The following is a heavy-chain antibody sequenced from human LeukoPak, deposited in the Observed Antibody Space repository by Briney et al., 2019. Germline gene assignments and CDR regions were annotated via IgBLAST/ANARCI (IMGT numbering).Heavy chain of an antibody. CDR3: AKCLWFGELLSTADY. CDR1: GFTFSSYA. CDR2: ISYDGSNE. Sequence: GRSLRLSCAASGFTFSSYAMHWVRQAPSKGLEWVAVISYDGSNEYYADSVKGRFTISRDNSKNTLYLQMNSLRAEDTAVYYCAKCLWFGELLSTADYWGQGTLVTVSS. V-gene: IGHV3-30-3*02. J-gene: IGHJ4*02. D-gene: IGHD3-10*01.